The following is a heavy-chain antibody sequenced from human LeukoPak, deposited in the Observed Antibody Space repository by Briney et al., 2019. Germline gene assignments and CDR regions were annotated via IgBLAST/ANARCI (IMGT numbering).Heavy chain of an antibody. CDR2: ISGSSDAI. J-gene: IGHJ6*02. Sequence: GGSLRLSCAGSGFTFSTYSMSWVRQAPGKGLEWVSYISGSSDAIYYADSVKGRVTISRDNAKNSLYLQMNSLRDEDAAVYYCARYFGDPQGMDVWGQGTTVTVSS. CDR1: GFTFSTYS. V-gene: IGHV3-48*02. CDR3: ARYFGDPQGMDV. D-gene: IGHD3-10*01.